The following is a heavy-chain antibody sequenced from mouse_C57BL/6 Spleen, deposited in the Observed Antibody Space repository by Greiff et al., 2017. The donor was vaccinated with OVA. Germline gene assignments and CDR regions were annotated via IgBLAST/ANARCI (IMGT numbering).Heavy chain of an antibody. V-gene: IGHV7-3*01. CDR1: GFTFTDYY. CDR2: IRNKANGYTT. Sequence: EVKVVESGGGLVQPGGSLSLSCAASGFTFTDYYMSWVRQPPGKALEWLGFIRNKANGYTTEYSASVTGRFTISRDNSQSSLDREMNDLRAGDSATYYCARYGNYVDYWGKGTTLTVSS. J-gene: IGHJ2*01. CDR3: ARYGNYVDY.